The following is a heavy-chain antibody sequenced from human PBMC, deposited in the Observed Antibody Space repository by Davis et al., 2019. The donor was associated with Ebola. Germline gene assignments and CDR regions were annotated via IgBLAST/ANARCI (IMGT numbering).Heavy chain of an antibody. CDR2: ISAYNGNT. J-gene: IGHJ4*02. V-gene: IGHV1-18*01. CDR3: ARDALELRLNYFDY. Sequence: AASVKVSCKASGYTFTSYGISWVRQAPGQGLEWMGWISAYNGNTNYAQKLQGRVTMTTDTSTSTAYMELRSLRSEDTAVYYCARDALELRLNYFDYWGQGTLVTVSS. D-gene: IGHD1-7*01. CDR1: GYTFTSYG.